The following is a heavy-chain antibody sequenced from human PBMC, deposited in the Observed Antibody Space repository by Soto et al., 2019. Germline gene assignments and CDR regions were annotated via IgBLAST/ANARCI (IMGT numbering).Heavy chain of an antibody. J-gene: IGHJ5*02. D-gene: IGHD3-22*01. CDR1: GGTFSSYA. Sequence: QVQLVQSGAEVKKPGSSVKVSCKASGGTFSSYAITWVRQAPGQGLEWMGEIIPIFDTANYAQKFQGRVTITADESTCTAYMELRSLRSEYTAVYYCARDRGPSSGYYPYWFDPWGQGTLVTVSS. CDR2: IIPIFDTA. CDR3: ARDRGPSSGYYPYWFDP. V-gene: IGHV1-69*12.